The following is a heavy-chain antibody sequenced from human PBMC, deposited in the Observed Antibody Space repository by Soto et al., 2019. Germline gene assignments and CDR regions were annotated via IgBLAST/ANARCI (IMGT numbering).Heavy chain of an antibody. CDR1: GGSISSGDYY. CDR3: ARASGYGGKGTFDY. CDR2: IYYSGST. V-gene: IGHV4-30-4*01. Sequence: QVQLQESGPGLVKPSQTLSLTCTVSGGSISSGDYYWSWIRQPPGKGLEWIGYIYYSGSTYYNTSLQSRVTISVDTSKNQFSLKLSSVTAADTAVYYCARASGYGGKGTFDYWGQGTLVTVSS. D-gene: IGHD4-17*01. J-gene: IGHJ4*02.